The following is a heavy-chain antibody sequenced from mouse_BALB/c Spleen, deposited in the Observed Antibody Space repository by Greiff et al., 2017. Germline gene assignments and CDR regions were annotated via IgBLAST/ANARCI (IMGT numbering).Heavy chain of an antibody. CDR3: ARDSYYYGSSPASFAY. CDR2: ITDGGSYT. CDR1: GFTFSDYY. V-gene: IGHV5-4*02. D-gene: IGHD1-1*01. J-gene: IGHJ3*01. Sequence: EVKVVESGGGLVKPGGSLKLSCAASGFTFSDYYMYWVRQTPEKRLEWVATITDGGSYTYYPDSVKGRFTISRDNAKNNLYLQMSSLKSEDTAMYYCARDSYYYGSSPASFAYWGQGTLVTVSA.